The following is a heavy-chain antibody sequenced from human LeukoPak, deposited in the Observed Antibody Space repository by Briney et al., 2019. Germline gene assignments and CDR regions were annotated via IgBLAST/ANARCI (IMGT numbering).Heavy chain of an antibody. V-gene: IGHV4-39*01. CDR3: ASRSPVRELDWFDP. Sequence: PSETLSLTCTVSGGSISSSSYYWGWIRQPPGKGLEWIGSIYYSGSTYYNPSLKSRVTISVDTSKNQFSLKLSSVTAADTAVYYCASRSPVRELDWFDPWGQGTLVTVSS. CDR2: IYYSGST. D-gene: IGHD4-17*01. CDR1: GGSISSSSYY. J-gene: IGHJ5*02.